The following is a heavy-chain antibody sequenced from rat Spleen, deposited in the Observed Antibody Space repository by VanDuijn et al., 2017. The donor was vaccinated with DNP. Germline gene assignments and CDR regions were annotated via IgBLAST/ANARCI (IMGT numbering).Heavy chain of an antibody. Sequence: EVQLVESGGGLVQPGRSLKLSCAASGFTFSNYGMAWVRLAPTKGLEWVASISTGGGNTYYRDSVKGRFTISRDNAKSTLYLQMDSLRSEDTATYYCARQRWYYSGEGMDYWGQGVMVTVSS. V-gene: IGHV5S13*01. J-gene: IGHJ2*01. D-gene: IGHD1-1*01. CDR2: ISTGGGNT. CDR1: GFTFSNYG. CDR3: ARQRWYYSGEGMDY.